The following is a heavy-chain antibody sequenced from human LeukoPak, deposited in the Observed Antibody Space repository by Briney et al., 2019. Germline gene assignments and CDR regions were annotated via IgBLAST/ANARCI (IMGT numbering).Heavy chain of an antibody. CDR2: IYSGGST. CDR1: GFTVSSNY. J-gene: IGHJ3*02. V-gene: IGHV3-66*01. Sequence: GGSLILSCAASGFTVSSNYMSWVRQAPGKGLEWVSVIYSGGSTYYADSVKGRFTISRDNSKNTLYLQMNSLRAEDTAVYYCARDWSVGPNDAFDIWGQGTMVTVSS. D-gene: IGHD2-8*02. CDR3: ARDWSVGPNDAFDI.